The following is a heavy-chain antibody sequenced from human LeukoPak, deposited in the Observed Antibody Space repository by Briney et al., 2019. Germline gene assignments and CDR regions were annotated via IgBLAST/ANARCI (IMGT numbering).Heavy chain of an antibody. D-gene: IGHD1-1*01. J-gene: IGHJ4*02. CDR2: IKQDGSEK. V-gene: IGHV3-7*01. CDR3: ARELSRGNPGGFDY. CDR1: GFTFSNYW. Sequence: GGSLRLSCAASGFTFSNYWMSWVRQAPGKGLEWVANIKQDGSEKYYVESVKGRFTMSRDNAKNSLYLQMHSLRAEDTAVYFCARELSRGNPGGFDYWGQGTLVTVSS.